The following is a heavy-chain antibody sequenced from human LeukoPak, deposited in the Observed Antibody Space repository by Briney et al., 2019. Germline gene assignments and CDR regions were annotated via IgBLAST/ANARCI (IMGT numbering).Heavy chain of an antibody. V-gene: IGHV1-69*04. Sequence: SVKVSCKVSGGTFSSYAISWVRRAPGQGLEWMGRIIPILGIANYAQKFQGRVTITADKSTSTAYMELSSLRSEDTAVYYCAREGGITGTIGDYWGQGTLVTVSS. D-gene: IGHD1-7*01. CDR3: AREGGITGTIGDY. J-gene: IGHJ4*02. CDR2: IIPILGIA. CDR1: GGTFSSYA.